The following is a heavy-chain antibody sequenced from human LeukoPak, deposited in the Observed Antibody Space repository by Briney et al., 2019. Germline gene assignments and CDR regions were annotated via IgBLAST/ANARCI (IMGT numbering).Heavy chain of an antibody. J-gene: IGHJ4*02. Sequence: GGSLRLSCAASGFTFSSYAMSWVRQAPGKGLEWVSAISGSGGSTYYADSVKGRFTIFRDNSKNTLYLQMNSLRAEDTAVYYCAKGLRFLEWLLLPLTPFDYWGQGTLVTVSS. CDR3: AKGLRFLEWLLLPLTPFDY. CDR2: ISGSGGST. D-gene: IGHD3-3*01. CDR1: GFTFSSYA. V-gene: IGHV3-23*01.